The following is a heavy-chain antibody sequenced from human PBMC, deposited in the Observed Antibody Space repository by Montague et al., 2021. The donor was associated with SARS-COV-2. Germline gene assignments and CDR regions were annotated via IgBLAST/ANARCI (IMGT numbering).Heavy chain of an antibody. Sequence: SETLSLTCTVSGGSISSYYWSWIRQPGGKGLEWIGYIYYSGSTNXNPSLKSRVTISVDTSKNQFSLKLSSVTAADTAVYYCARVFSRWLLFDPYFDYWGQGTLVTVSS. CDR3: ARVFSRWLLFDPYFDY. CDR2: IYYSGST. D-gene: IGHD5-24*01. CDR1: GGSISSYY. J-gene: IGHJ4*02. V-gene: IGHV4-59*01.